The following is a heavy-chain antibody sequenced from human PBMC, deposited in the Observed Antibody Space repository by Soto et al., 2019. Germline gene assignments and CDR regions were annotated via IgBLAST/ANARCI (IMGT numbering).Heavy chain of an antibody. CDR2: ISAYNGNT. CDR1: GYTFTSNG. CDR3: ARGHDYVDFDY. D-gene: IGHD4-17*01. J-gene: IGHJ4*02. V-gene: IGHV1-18*01. Sequence: ASVKVSCTASGYTFTSNGISCVRQAPGQGLEWMGLISAYNGNTNYAQKLQGRVTMTTDTSTSAVYMELRSLRSEDTAVYYCARGHDYVDFDYWGQGTLVTVSS.